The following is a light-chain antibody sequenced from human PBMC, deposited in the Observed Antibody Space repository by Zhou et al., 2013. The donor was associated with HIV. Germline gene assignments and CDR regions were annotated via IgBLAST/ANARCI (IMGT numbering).Light chain of an antibody. J-gene: IGKJ1*01. V-gene: IGKV1-5*03. CDR2: EAS. CDR1: QSVSER. CDR3: QQYNSYVRT. Sequence: GDRVTIACRASQSVSERLAWYQQKPGKAPNLLIYEASSLDSGVPSRFSGSGSGTEFTLTISSLQPDDFATYYCQQYNSYVRTFGQGTKVEIK.